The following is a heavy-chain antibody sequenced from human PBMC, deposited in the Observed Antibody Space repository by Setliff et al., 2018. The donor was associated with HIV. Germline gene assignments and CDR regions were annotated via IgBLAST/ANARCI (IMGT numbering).Heavy chain of an antibody. CDR2: IRCYNGNT. Sequence: ASVKVSCKASGYTFTNYGISWVRQAPGQGLEWMGWIRCYNGNTNYAQKFQVRVTMTTDTSTNTAYMDLRSLRSEDTAVYYCAKCSEMLGTPATSSGYYCGWFDPWGQGTLVTVSS. V-gene: IGHV1-18*01. J-gene: IGHJ5*02. D-gene: IGHD3-22*01. CDR1: GYTFTNYG. CDR3: AKCSEMLGTPATSSGYYCGWFDP.